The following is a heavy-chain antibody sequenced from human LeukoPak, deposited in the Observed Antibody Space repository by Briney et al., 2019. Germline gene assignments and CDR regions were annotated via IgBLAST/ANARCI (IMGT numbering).Heavy chain of an antibody. J-gene: IGHJ4*02. CDR2: INPNSGDT. Sequence: ASVNVSCKTSEYTFSDYYIHWIRQAPGQGLEWVGWINPNSGDTDYAQKFQGRVTVTRDTSISTAYMELGRLRSDDTAVYYCATDGEVPDCSGYYFGYWGQGTLVTVSS. D-gene: IGHD3-22*01. V-gene: IGHV1-2*02. CDR3: ATDGEVPDCSGYYFGY. CDR1: EYTFSDYY.